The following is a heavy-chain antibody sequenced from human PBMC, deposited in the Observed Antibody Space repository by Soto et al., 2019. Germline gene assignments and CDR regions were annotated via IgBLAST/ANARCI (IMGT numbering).Heavy chain of an antibody. V-gene: IGHV3-23*01. CDR3: AKTYYYDSSGRYYFDY. Sequence: GGSLRLSCAASGFTFSSYAMSWVRQAPGKGLEWVSAISGSGGSTYYADSVKGRFTISRDNSKNTLYLQMNSLRAEDTAVYYCAKTYYYDSSGRYYFDYWGQGTLVTVSS. CDR1: GFTFSSYA. CDR2: ISGSGGST. D-gene: IGHD3-22*01. J-gene: IGHJ4*02.